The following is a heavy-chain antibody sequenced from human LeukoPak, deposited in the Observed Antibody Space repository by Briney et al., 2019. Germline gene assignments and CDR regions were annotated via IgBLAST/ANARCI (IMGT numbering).Heavy chain of an antibody. D-gene: IGHD1-26*01. CDR3: ARGYYRLDY. CDR2: INPSGDRT. V-gene: IGHV1-46*01. CDR1: GYTFSGYY. Sequence: ASVKVSCKASGYTFSGYYMHWVRQAPGQGLEWMGIINPSGDRTDFAQKFQGRVTMTKDTSTSTVYMQLSSLKSDDTAVYYCARGYYRLDYWGQGTLVTVSS. J-gene: IGHJ4*02.